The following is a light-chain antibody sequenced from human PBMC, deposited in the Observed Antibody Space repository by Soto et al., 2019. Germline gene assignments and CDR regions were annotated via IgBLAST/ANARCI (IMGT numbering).Light chain of an antibody. Sequence: QSVLTQPPSASGSPGQSVTISCTGTSSDVGGYNYVSWFQQHPGKAPKLIIHEVNQRPSGVPDRFSGSKSGNTASLTVSGLQAEDEADYYCSSYTSSSSLVFGTGTKV. CDR2: EVN. CDR3: SSYTSSSSLV. J-gene: IGLJ1*01. CDR1: SSDVGGYNY. V-gene: IGLV2-8*01.